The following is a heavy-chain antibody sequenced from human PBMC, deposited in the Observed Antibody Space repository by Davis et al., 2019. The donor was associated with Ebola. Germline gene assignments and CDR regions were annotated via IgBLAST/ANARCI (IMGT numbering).Heavy chain of an antibody. D-gene: IGHD2-8*02. CDR1: GFTFNSYA. CDR2: IWYDGSNK. V-gene: IGHV3-33*06. J-gene: IGHJ4*02. Sequence: GESLKISCAASGFTFNSYAMSWVRQAPGKGLEWVAVIWYDGSNKYYADSVKGRFTISRDNSKNTLYLQMNSLRAEDTAVYYCAKSTRLVGYDYWGQGTLVTVSS. CDR3: AKSTRLVGYDY.